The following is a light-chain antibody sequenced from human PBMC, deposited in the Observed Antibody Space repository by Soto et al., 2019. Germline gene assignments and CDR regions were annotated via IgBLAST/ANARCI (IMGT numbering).Light chain of an antibody. CDR1: QTVSSSY. J-gene: IGKJ4*01. CDR2: ATS. Sequence: EIVLTQSPGTLSLSPGERATLSCRASQTVSSSYLAWYQQKPGQAPRLLIYATSIRSTGIPDRFSGSGSGTDFTLTISTLEPEDFAVYYCQQYGSSPTFGGGTKVDIK. CDR3: QQYGSSPT. V-gene: IGKV3-20*01.